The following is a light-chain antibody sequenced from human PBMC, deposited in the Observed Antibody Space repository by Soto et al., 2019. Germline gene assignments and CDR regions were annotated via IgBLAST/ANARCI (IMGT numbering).Light chain of an antibody. CDR2: DVT. CDR1: SSDVGGYKY. V-gene: IGLV2-8*01. Sequence: QSALAQPPSASGSPGQSVTISCTGTSSDVGGYKYVSWYQQYPGKAPKLMIYDVTKRPSGVPDRFSGSKSGNTASLTVSGLQAEDEADYYCTSYVGNDIWVFGGGTKLTVL. J-gene: IGLJ3*02. CDR3: TSYVGNDIWV.